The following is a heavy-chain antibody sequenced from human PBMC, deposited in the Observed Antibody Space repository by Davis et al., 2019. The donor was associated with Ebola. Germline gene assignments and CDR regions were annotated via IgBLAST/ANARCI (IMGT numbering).Heavy chain of an antibody. V-gene: IGHV1-46*01. J-gene: IGHJ4*02. D-gene: IGHD2-2*01. CDR2: INPSGGST. Sequence: AASVKVSCKASGYTFTSYYMHWVRQAPGQGLEWMGIINPSGGSTSYAQKFQGWVTMTRDTSISTAYMELSRLRSDDTAVYYCARENGGYCSSTSCLTHFDYWGQGTLVTVSS. CDR3: ARENGGYCSSTSCLTHFDY. CDR1: GYTFTSYY.